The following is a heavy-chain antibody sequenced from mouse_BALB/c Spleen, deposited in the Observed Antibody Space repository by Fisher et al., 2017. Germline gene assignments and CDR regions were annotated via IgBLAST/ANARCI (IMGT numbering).Heavy chain of an antibody. J-gene: IGHJ4*01. D-gene: IGHD2-4*01. V-gene: IGHV1-50*01. Sequence: KFKGKATLTVDTSSSTAYMQFNSLTSEDSAVYYCAREDTMITTRAMDYWGQGTSVTVSS. CDR3: AREDTMITTRAMDY.